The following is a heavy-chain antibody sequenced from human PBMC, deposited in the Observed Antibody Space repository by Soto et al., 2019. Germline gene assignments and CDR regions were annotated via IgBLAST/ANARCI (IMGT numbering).Heavy chain of an antibody. CDR1: GFTFGDYA. V-gene: IGHV3-49*03. CDR2: IRSKAYGGTT. CDR3: TRVKPERITIFGVVLGGDYYGMAV. Sequence: PGGSLRLSCAASGFTFGDYAMSWFRQAPGKGLEWVGFIRSKAYGGTTEYAASVKGRFTISRDDSKSIAYLQMNSLKTEDTAVYYCTRVKPERITIFGVVLGGDYYGMAVWGQGTTVTVSS. J-gene: IGHJ6*02. D-gene: IGHD3-3*01.